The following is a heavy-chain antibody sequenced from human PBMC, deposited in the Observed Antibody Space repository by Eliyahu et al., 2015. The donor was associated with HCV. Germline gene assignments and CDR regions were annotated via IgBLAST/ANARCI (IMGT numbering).Heavy chain of an antibody. CDR2: IWYDGSNK. J-gene: IGHJ4*02. V-gene: IGHV3-33*01. CDR3: ARDRSSTYFDY. Sequence: QVQLVESGGGVVQPGRSLRLSCAASGFTFRNHGMHWVRQAPGKGLEWVAVIWYDGSNKYYTDSVKGRFTISRDNPKNILYLQMDSLRVDDTAVYYCARDRSSTYFDYWGQGTLVTVSA. CDR1: GFTFRNHG. D-gene: IGHD6-13*01.